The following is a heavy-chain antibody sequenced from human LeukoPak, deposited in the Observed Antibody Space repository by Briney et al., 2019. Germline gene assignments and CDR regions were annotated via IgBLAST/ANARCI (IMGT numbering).Heavy chain of an antibody. J-gene: IGHJ4*02. V-gene: IGHV7-4-1*02. Sequence: ASVKVSCKASGYPFTSYAMNWVRQAPGQGLEWMGWINTDTGNPTYAQGFTGRFVFSLDTSVSTAYLQISSLKAEDTAVYYCAMFAYGSSWYPEICYWGQGTLVTVSS. CDR3: AMFAYGSSWYPEICY. CDR2: INTDTGNP. D-gene: IGHD6-13*01. CDR1: GYPFTSYA.